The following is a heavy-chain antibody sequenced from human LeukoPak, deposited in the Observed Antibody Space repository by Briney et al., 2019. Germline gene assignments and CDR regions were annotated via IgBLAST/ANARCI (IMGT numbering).Heavy chain of an antibody. J-gene: IGHJ4*02. Sequence: GGSLRLSCAASGFTVSSNYMSWVRQAPGKGLEWVANIKQDGSEKYYVDPVKGRFTISRDNAKNSLYLQMNSLGAEDTAVYYCARGRRNYDSSAYQGGDSWGQGTLVTVSS. D-gene: IGHD3-22*01. CDR2: IKQDGSEK. CDR1: GFTVSSNY. CDR3: ARGRRNYDSSAYQGGDS. V-gene: IGHV3-7*01.